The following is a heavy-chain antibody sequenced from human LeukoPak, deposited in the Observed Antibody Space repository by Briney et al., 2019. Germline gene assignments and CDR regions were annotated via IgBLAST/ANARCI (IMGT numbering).Heavy chain of an antibody. CDR2: ISWGGSTI. V-gene: IGHV3-11*01. CDR3: AKDKMTDYYYMDV. CDR1: GFTYSDYY. Sequence: GGSLTLSCAGSGFTYSDYYMSWIRQAPGKGLEWVSYISWGGSTIKYADSVKGRFTISRDNSKNTLYLQMNSLRAEDTAVYYCAKDKMTDYYYMDVWGKGTTVTVSS. J-gene: IGHJ6*03.